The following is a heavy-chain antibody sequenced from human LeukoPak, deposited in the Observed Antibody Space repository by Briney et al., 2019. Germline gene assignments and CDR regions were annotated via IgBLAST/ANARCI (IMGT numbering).Heavy chain of an antibody. D-gene: IGHD6-6*01. J-gene: IGHJ4*02. Sequence: SETLSLTCTVSGGSISSSSYYWGWIRQPPGKGLEWIGSIYYSGSTYYNPSLKSRVNISVDTSKTQFSLKLSSVTAADTAVYYCARGLAARRRGYFDYWGQGTLATVSS. CDR1: GGSISSSSYY. V-gene: IGHV4-39*01. CDR2: IYYSGST. CDR3: ARGLAARRRGYFDY.